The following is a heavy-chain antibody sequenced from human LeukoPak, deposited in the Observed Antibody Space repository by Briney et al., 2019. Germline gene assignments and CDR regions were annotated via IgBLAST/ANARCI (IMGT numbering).Heavy chain of an antibody. CDR3: AREDDGDAFDT. V-gene: IGHV3-48*01. CDR2: ISSSSSTI. D-gene: IGHD5-24*01. J-gene: IGHJ3*02. Sequence: AGGSLRLSCAASGFTFSSYSMNWVRQAPGKGLEWVSYISSSSSTIYYADSVKGRFTISRDNAKNSLYLQMNSLRAEDTAVYYCAREDDGDAFDTWGQGTMVTVSS. CDR1: GFTFSSYS.